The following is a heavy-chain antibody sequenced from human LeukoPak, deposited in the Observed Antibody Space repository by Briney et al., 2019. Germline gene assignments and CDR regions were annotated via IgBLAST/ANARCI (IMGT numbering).Heavy chain of an antibody. Sequence: GGSLRLSCAASGFTFSNNYMTWVRQAPGKGLVWVSRINSDGTSTIYADSVKGGFTISRDNAKNTLYLQMNSLRAEDTAVYYCARMASGVTGYWGQGTLVTVSS. J-gene: IGHJ4*02. V-gene: IGHV3-74*01. CDR1: GFTFSNNY. CDR3: ARMASGVTGY. D-gene: IGHD5-24*01. CDR2: INSDGTST.